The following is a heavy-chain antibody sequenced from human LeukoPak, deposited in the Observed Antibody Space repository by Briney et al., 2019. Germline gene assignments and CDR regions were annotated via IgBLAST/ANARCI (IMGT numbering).Heavy chain of an antibody. V-gene: IGHV1-46*01. D-gene: IGHD5-18*01. CDR2: INPSGGST. J-gene: IGHJ4*02. Sequence: ASVKVSCKASGYPFTTYGIDWVRQAPGQGLEWMGIINPSGGSTSYAQKFQGRVTMTRDTSTSTVYMELSSLRSEDTAVYYCARASDTAMVGFDYWGQGTLVTVSS. CDR3: ARASDTAMVGFDY. CDR1: GYPFTTYG.